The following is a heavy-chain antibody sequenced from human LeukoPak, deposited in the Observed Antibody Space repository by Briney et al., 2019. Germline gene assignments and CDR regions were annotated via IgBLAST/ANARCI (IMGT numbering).Heavy chain of an antibody. D-gene: IGHD4-11*01. CDR2: ISYDGSNK. CDR3: ARDSDSNQDYYYMDV. CDR1: GFTFSSYD. Sequence: PGGSLRLSCAASGFTFSSYDTQGVGQAPGKGIEWVAVISYDGSNKYYADSVKGRFTISRDNSKNTLYLQMNSLRAEDTAVYYCARDSDSNQDYYYMDVWGKGTTVTVSS. V-gene: IGHV3-30*01. J-gene: IGHJ6*03.